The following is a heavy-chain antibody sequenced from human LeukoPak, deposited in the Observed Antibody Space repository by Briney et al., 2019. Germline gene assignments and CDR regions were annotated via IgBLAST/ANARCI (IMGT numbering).Heavy chain of an antibody. CDR1: GFTVSSNY. V-gene: IGHV3-66*01. Sequence: PGGSLRPSCAASGFTVSSNYMSWVRQAPGKGLEWVSVIYSGGSTYYADSVKGRFTISRDNSKNTLYLQMNSLRAEDTAVYYCARRENYYDSSGYYSHYFDYWGQGTLVTVSS. CDR3: ARRENYYDSSGYYSHYFDY. J-gene: IGHJ4*02. D-gene: IGHD3-22*01. CDR2: IYSGGST.